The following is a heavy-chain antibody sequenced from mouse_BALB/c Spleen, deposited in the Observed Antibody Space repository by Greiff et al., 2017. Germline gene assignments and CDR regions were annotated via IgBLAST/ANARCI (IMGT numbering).Heavy chain of an antibody. CDR2: INPSNGGT. CDR1: GYTFTSYY. V-gene: IGHV1S81*02. CDR3: TRTSYGNHEGYFDV. D-gene: IGHD2-1*01. Sequence: QVQLKESGAELVKPGASVKLSCKASGYTFTSYYMYWVKQRPGQGLEWIGEINPSNGGTNFNEKFKSKATLTVDKSSSTAYMQLSSLTSEDSAVYYCTRTSYGNHEGYFDVWGAGTTVTVSS. J-gene: IGHJ1*01.